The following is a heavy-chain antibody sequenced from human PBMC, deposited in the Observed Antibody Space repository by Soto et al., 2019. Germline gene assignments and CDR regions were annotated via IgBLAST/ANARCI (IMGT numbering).Heavy chain of an antibody. CDR1: GGSISSGDYY. J-gene: IGHJ5*02. CDR3: ATTGRYCISTSCSQFDP. D-gene: IGHD2-2*01. V-gene: IGHV4-30-4*01. Sequence: QVQLQESGPGLVKPSQTLSLTCTVSGGSISSGDYYWSWIRQPPGKGLEWIGYIYYSGSTYYNPSLKSRVTLSVDTSKNQFSLKLSSVTAADTAVYYCATTGRYCISTSCSQFDPWGQGTLVTVSS. CDR2: IYYSGST.